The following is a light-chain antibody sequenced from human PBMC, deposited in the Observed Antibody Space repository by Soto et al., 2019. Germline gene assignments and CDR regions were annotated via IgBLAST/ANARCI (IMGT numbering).Light chain of an antibody. CDR2: RDT. CDR1: NIGSKN. CDR3: QVWDSSTVV. V-gene: IGLV3-9*01. J-gene: IGLJ3*02. Sequence: SYELTQPLSVSVALGQTARITCGGNNIGSKNVHWYQLNPGQAPVLVIYRDTNRPSGIPERFSGSNSGNTATLAISGAQVGDEADYFCQVWDSSTVVFGGGTPLTVL.